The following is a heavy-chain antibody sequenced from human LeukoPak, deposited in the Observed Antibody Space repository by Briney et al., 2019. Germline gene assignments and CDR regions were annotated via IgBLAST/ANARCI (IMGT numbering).Heavy chain of an antibody. D-gene: IGHD3-16*02. CDR2: ISAYNGNT. CDR1: GYTFTSYG. J-gene: IGHJ5*02. Sequence: GASVKVSCKASGYTFTSYGISWVRQAPGQGLEWMGWISAYNGNTNYAQKLQGRVTMTTDTSTSTAYMELRSLRSDDTAVYYCARGPVDYDYVWGSYHQGFDPWGQGTLVTVSS. CDR3: ARGPVDYDYVWGSYHQGFDP. V-gene: IGHV1-18*01.